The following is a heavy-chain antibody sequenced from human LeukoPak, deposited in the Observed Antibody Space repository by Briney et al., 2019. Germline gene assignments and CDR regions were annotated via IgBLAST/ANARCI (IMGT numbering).Heavy chain of an antibody. CDR2: ISGNSYWI. CDR1: GFSFSDSS. V-gene: IGHV3-21*01. Sequence: GGSLRLSCATSGFSFSDSSMAWVRQAPGKGLEWVSSISGNSYWIYYAGPVKDRFTISRDNARNSLYLGMERLSADDTAVYYCARGSILGATGYGWGQGTLVAVSS. CDR3: ARGSILGATGYG. J-gene: IGHJ4*02. D-gene: IGHD1-26*01.